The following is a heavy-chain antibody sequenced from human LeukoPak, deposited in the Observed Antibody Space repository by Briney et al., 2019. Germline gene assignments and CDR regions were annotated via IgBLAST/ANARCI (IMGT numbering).Heavy chain of an antibody. Sequence: GGSLRLSCAASGFTFSTYGMHWVRQAPGKGLEWVALISYDGSKKYYADSVKGRFTISRDNSESTLYLQMNSLRPEDTAVYYCARDSCASTSCFDYWGQGTLVTVSS. V-gene: IGHV3-30*03. CDR2: ISYDGSKK. D-gene: IGHD2-2*01. CDR1: GFTFSTYG. J-gene: IGHJ4*02. CDR3: ARDSCASTSCFDY.